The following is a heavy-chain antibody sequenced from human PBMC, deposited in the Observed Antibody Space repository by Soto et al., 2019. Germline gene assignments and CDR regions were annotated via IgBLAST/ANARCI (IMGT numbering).Heavy chain of an antibody. Sequence: SETLSLTCAVSGGSISSGGYSWSWIRQPPGKGLEWIGYIYHSGSTYYNPSLKSGVTISVDRSKNQFSLKLSSVTAADTAVYYCASNYDSSGYYHGSLDYWGQGTLVTVSS. J-gene: IGHJ4*02. CDR3: ASNYDSSGYYHGSLDY. V-gene: IGHV4-30-2*01. CDR2: IYHSGST. D-gene: IGHD3-22*01. CDR1: GGSISSGGYS.